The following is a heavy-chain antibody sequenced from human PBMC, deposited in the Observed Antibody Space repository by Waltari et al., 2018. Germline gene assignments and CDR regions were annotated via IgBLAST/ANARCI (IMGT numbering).Heavy chain of an antibody. J-gene: IGHJ5*02. CDR1: GASITSSHYY. V-gene: IGHV4-39*02. CDR2: VYYTGST. D-gene: IGHD3-10*01. Sequence: QLQLQESGPRLVKPSEHLSLTCSVSGASITSSHYYWAWIRQPPGKGLEWIGSVYYTGSTYYKASLKSRVTISVDTSKNYFSLSLTSVTATDTAIYFCARTFMVRTIRSRGWFDPWGQGTLVTVSS. CDR3: ARTFMVRTIRSRGWFDP.